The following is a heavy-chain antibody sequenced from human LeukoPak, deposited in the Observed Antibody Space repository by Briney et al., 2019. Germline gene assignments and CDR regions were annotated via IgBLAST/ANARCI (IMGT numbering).Heavy chain of an antibody. CDR3: ARESGLGVISPYSDY. V-gene: IGHV3-48*03. CDR1: GFTFRSSE. CDR2: ISSSGTKI. J-gene: IGHJ4*02. Sequence: GGSLRLSCAASGFTFRSSEMIWVRQAPGKGLEWVSYISSSGTKIYYADSVKGRFTISRDNAKNSLYLQMNSLRAEDTAVYYCARESGLGVISPYSDYWGRGTLVTVSP. D-gene: IGHD2-21*01.